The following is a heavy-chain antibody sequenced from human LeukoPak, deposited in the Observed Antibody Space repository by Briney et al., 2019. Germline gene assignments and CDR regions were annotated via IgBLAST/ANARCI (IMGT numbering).Heavy chain of an antibody. Sequence: PGGSLRLSCAASGFTFSSYSMNWVRQAPGKGLEWVSSISSSSSYIYYADSVKGRFTISRDNAKNSLYLQLNSLTVEDTAIYYCARLSPVSPKGVSYWYFDLWGRGTLVTVSS. D-gene: IGHD3-3*01. CDR3: ARLSPVSPKGVSYWYFDL. V-gene: IGHV3-21*01. J-gene: IGHJ2*01. CDR2: ISSSSSYI. CDR1: GFTFSSYS.